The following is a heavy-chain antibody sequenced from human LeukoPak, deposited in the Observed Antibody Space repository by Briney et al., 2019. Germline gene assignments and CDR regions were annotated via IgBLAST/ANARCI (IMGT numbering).Heavy chain of an antibody. D-gene: IGHD3-9*01. Sequence: GGSLRLSCAASGFTVSSNYMSWVRQAPGKGLEWVSGIYSGGSTYYADSVKGRFTISRDNSKNTLYLQMKSRRAEDTAAYYCGKDLREELRYVVWFNLGAFDIWGQGTMVTVSS. CDR2: IYSGGST. J-gene: IGHJ3*02. CDR1: GFTVSSNY. V-gene: IGHV3-66*01. CDR3: GKDLREELRYVVWFNLGAFDI.